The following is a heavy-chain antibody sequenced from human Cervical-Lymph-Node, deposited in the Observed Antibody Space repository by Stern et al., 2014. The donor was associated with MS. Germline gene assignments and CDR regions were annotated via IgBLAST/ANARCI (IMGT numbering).Heavy chain of an antibody. J-gene: IGHJ6*02. CDR2: IWFDGSNI. Sequence: VQLVQSGGGVVQPGRSLRLSCAASGFTFSSYGMHWVRQAPGKGLEWVAVIWFDGSNIYYADSVKGRFTISRDISKNSLYLQMSSLRAEDTAVYYCARGVPYYYDGMDVWGQGTTVAVSS. CDR3: ARGVPYYYDGMDV. CDR1: GFTFSSYG. V-gene: IGHV3-33*01.